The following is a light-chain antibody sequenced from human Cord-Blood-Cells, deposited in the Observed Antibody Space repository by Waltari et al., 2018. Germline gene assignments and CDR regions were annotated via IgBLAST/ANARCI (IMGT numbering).Light chain of an antibody. Sequence: QSALTQPASVSGSPGQSITISCTGTSSDVGSYNLVSWYQQHPGKAPKLMIYEGSKRPSGVANRFSGSKSGNTASLASSGLQAEDEADYYCCSYAGSSTLVFGGGTKRTVL. V-gene: IGLV2-23*01. CDR3: CSYAGSSTLV. CDR1: SSDVGSYNL. CDR2: EGS. J-gene: IGLJ3*02.